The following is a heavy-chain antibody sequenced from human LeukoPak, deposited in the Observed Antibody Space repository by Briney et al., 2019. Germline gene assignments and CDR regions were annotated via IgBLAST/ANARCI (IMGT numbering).Heavy chain of an antibody. CDR3: ARDLVLAAAGTCDY. Sequence: ASVKVSCKASGYTFTGYYMHWVRQAPGQGLEWMGWISAYNGNTNYAQKLQGRVTITTDTSTSTAYMELRSLRSDDTAVYYCARDLVLAAAGTCDYWGQGTLVTVSS. CDR1: GYTFTGYY. D-gene: IGHD6-13*01. J-gene: IGHJ4*02. V-gene: IGHV1-18*04. CDR2: ISAYNGNT.